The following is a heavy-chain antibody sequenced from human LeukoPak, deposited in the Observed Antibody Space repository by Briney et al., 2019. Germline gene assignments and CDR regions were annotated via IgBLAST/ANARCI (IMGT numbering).Heavy chain of an antibody. CDR1: GGSISSGGYS. CDR3: ARKGLGGDLFDY. V-gene: IGHV4-30-2*01. J-gene: IGHJ4*02. CDR2: IYHSGST. D-gene: IGHD4-17*01. Sequence: SQTLSLTCAVSGGSISSGGYSWSWIRQPPGKGLEWIGYIYHSGSTHYNPSLKSRVTISVDRSKNQFSLKLSSVTAADTAVYYCARKGLGGDLFDYWGQGTLVTVSS.